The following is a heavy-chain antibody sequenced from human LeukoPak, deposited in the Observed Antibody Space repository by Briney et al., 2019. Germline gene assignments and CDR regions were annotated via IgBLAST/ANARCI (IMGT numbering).Heavy chain of an antibody. J-gene: IGHJ6*02. Sequence: GGSLRLSCAAFGFTFSSYGMHWVRQAPGKGLEWVAVISYDGSNKYYADSVKGRFTISRDNSKNTLYLQMNSLRAEDTAVYYCAKKALDYDFWSGPDVWGQGTTVTVSS. CDR3: AKKALDYDFWSGPDV. D-gene: IGHD3-3*01. V-gene: IGHV3-30*18. CDR2: ISYDGSNK. CDR1: GFTFSSYG.